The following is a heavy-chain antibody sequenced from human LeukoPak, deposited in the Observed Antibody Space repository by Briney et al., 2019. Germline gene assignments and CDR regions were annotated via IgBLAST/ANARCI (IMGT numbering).Heavy chain of an antibody. CDR3: ARVRSSNGDSYYFDY. D-gene: IGHD2-8*01. J-gene: IGHJ4*02. V-gene: IGHV4-30-2*01. CDR1: GASISSGGSS. CDR2: IYPSGST. Sequence: SETLSLTCAVSGASISSGGSSWSWIRQPPGKGLEWIGYIYPSGSTYYNPSLKSRVTISLDKSKNQFSLNLTSVTAADTAVYYCARVRSSNGDSYYFDYWGQGALVTVSS.